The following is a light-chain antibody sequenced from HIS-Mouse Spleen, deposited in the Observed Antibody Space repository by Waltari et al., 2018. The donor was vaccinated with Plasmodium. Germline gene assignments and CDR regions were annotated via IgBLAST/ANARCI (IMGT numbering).Light chain of an antibody. Sequence: EIVMTQSPATLSVSPGERAPLSCRASQSVSSNLAWYQQKPGPAPRLLIYGASTRATGIPARFSGSGSGTEFTLTISSMQSEDFAVYYCQQYNNWPPTWTFGQGTKVEIK. CDR3: QQYNNWPPTWT. CDR2: GAS. V-gene: IGKV3-15*01. J-gene: IGKJ1*01. CDR1: QSVSSN.